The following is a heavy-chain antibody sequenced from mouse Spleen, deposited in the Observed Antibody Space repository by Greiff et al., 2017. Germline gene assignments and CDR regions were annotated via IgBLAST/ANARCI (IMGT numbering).Heavy chain of an antibody. Sequence: QVQLQQSGPELVKPGASVKISCKASGYAFSSSWMNWVKQRPGKGLEWIGRIYPGDGDTNYNGKFKGKATLTADKSSSTAYMQLSSLTYEDSAVYFCARSRLLPDYWGQGTTLTVSS. J-gene: IGHJ2*01. CDR1: GYAFSSSW. D-gene: IGHD2-3*01. CDR2: IYPGDGDT. V-gene: IGHV1-82*01. CDR3: ARSRLLPDY.